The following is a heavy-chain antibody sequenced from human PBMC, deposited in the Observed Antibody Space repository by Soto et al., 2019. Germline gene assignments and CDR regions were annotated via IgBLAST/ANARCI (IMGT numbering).Heavy chain of an antibody. J-gene: IGHJ3*02. V-gene: IGHV4-34*01. CDR1: GGSFSISY. CDR2: INHSGST. D-gene: IGHD4-17*01. CDR3: ARNYGDYDAFDI. Sequence: SETLSLTCAVYGGSFSISYWSWILQPQGKGLEWIGEINHSGSTNYNPSLKSRVTISVDTSKNQFSLKLSSVTAADTAVYYCARNYGDYDAFDIWGQGTMVTVSS.